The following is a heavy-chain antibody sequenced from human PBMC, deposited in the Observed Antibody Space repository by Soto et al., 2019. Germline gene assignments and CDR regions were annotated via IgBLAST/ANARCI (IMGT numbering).Heavy chain of an antibody. CDR3: ARDRGFWSGYRQNWFDP. J-gene: IGHJ5*02. D-gene: IGHD3-3*01. CDR1: GGTFRSYA. CDR2: IIPIFGTA. Sequence: ASVKASCKASGGTFRSYAISWVRQAPRQGLEWMGGIIPIFGTANYAQKFQGRVTITADESTSTAYMELSSLRSEDTAVYYCARDRGFWSGYRQNWFDPWGQGTLVTVSS. V-gene: IGHV1-69*13.